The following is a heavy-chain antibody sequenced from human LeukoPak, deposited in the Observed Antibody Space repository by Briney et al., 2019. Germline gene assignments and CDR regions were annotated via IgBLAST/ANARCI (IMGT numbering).Heavy chain of an antibody. D-gene: IGHD3-22*01. CDR2: IYSGGRT. V-gene: IGHV3-66*01. Sequence: GGSLRLSWAASGLAVTNNYMTWVRQAPGKGLEWVSVIYSGGRTSYAASVKGRFTISRDNAKNTVYIQVSGLKVDDTAVYYCARGTSSGYYRTEAFDLWGQGTLVTVSS. CDR3: ARGTSSGYYRTEAFDL. J-gene: IGHJ3*01. CDR1: GLAVTNNY.